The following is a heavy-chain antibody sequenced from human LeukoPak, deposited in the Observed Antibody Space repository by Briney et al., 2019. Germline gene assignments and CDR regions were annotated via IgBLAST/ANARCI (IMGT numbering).Heavy chain of an antibody. CDR3: AKDMQYFDWLLQFDY. D-gene: IGHD3-9*01. V-gene: IGHV3-9*01. Sequence: SGGSLRLSCAASGFTVSSNYMSWVRQAPGKGLEWVSGISWNSGSIGYADSVKGRFTISRDNAKNSLYLQMNSLRAEDTALYYCAKDMQYFDWLLQFDYWGQGTLVTVSS. J-gene: IGHJ4*02. CDR1: GFTVSSNY. CDR2: ISWNSGSI.